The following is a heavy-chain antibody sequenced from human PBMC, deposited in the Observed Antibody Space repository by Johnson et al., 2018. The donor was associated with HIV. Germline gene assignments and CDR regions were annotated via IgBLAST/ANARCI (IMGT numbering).Heavy chain of an antibody. V-gene: IGHV3-33*01. CDR2: IWYDGSNK. CDR1: GFTFSSYG. CDR3: ARDAVTPI. Sequence: QMLLVESGGGVVQPGRSLRLSCAVSGFTFSSYGMHWVRQAPGKGLEWVAVIWYDGSNKYYADSVKGRFTISRDNSKNSLYLQMGSLRAEDMAVYYCARDAVTPIWGQGTMVTVSS. D-gene: IGHD4-17*01. J-gene: IGHJ3*02.